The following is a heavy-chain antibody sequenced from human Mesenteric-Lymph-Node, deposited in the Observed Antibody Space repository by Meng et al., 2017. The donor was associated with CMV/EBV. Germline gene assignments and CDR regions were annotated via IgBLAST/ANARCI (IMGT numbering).Heavy chain of an antibody. Sequence: ASVKVSCKASGYTFTGYYMHWVRQAPGQGLEWMGWINPNSGGTNYAQKFQGRVTMTRDTSISTAYMELSRLRSDDTAVYYCARGGMGYCSSTSCYTYYYYGMDVWGQGTTVTVSS. CDR1: GYTFTGYY. D-gene: IGHD2-2*02. CDR2: INPNSGGT. J-gene: IGHJ6*02. CDR3: ARGGMGYCSSTSCYTYYYYGMDV. V-gene: IGHV1-2*02.